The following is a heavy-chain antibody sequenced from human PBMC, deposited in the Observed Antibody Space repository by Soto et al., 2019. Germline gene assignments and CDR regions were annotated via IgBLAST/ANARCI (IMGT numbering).Heavy chain of an antibody. CDR3: ATSVNSDMAFDY. CDR2: INPNGGIT. J-gene: IGHJ4*02. D-gene: IGHD5-18*01. CDR1: GYTFTHYY. V-gene: IGHV1-46*01. Sequence: ASVKVSCKASGYTFTHYYIHWVRQAPGQGLEWMGIINPNGGITTYAQKFRAGFSMTRDTSTSTVYLELSSLRSEDSAVYYCATSVNSDMAFDYWGQGPLVTVSS.